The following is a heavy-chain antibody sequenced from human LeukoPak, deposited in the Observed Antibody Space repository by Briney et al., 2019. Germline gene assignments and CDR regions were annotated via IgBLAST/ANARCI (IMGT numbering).Heavy chain of an antibody. V-gene: IGHV1-24*01. CDR1: GYTLTELS. Sequence: ASVKVSCKVSGYTLTELSMHWVRQAPGKGLEWMGGFDPEDGETIYAQKFQGRVTMTEDTSTDTAYMELSSLRSEDTAVYYCARDGDGSGSYYHSYFDYWGQGTLVTVSS. D-gene: IGHD3-10*01. CDR2: FDPEDGET. J-gene: IGHJ4*02. CDR3: ARDGDGSGSYYHSYFDY.